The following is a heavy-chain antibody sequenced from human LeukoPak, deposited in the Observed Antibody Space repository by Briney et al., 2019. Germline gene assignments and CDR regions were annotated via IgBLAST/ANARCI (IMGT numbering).Heavy chain of an antibody. CDR3: AKDISGVRDAFDI. CDR2: ISSSSSYI. V-gene: IGHV3-21*04. D-gene: IGHD3-10*01. CDR1: GFTFSSYS. Sequence: PGGSLRLSCAASGFTFSSYSMNWVRQAPGKGLEWVSSISSSSSYIYYADSVKGRFTISRDNAKNSLYLQMNSLRAEDTALYYCAKDISGVRDAFDIWGQGTMVTVSS. J-gene: IGHJ3*02.